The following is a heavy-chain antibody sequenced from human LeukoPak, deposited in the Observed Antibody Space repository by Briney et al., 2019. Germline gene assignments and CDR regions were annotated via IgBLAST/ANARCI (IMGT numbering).Heavy chain of an antibody. D-gene: IGHD3-10*01. V-gene: IGHV3-33*01. Sequence: GGSLRLSCAASGFTFSSYGMHWVRQAPGKGLEWVAVIWYDGSNKYYADSVKGRFTISRDNSKNTLYLQMNSLRAEDTAVYYCARDSRPIRGVCDYWGQGTLVTVSS. CDR3: ARDSRPIRGVCDY. J-gene: IGHJ4*02. CDR1: GFTFSSYG. CDR2: IWYDGSNK.